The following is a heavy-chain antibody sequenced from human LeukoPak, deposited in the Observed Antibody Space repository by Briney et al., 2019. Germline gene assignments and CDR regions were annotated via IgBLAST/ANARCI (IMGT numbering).Heavy chain of an antibody. J-gene: IGHJ4*02. CDR3: ARGDLTFWGFPR. CDR2: VNTDGSHT. Sequence: PGGSLRLSCAASGFTFSSYWMHWVRQAPGKGLMWVSRVNTDGSHTNYADSVKGRFTISRDNAKNTLYLQMNSLRAEDTAIYYCARGDLTFWGFPRWGQGALVTVSS. CDR1: GFTFSSYW. V-gene: IGHV3-74*01. D-gene: IGHD7-27*01.